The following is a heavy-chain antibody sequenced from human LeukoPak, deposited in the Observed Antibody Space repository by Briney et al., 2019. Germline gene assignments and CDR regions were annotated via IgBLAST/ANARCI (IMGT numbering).Heavy chain of an antibody. J-gene: IGHJ3*02. CDR2: IYYSGST. CDR3: ARSQWYYYDSSGPGAFDI. CDR1: GGSISSYY. V-gene: IGHV4-59*12. D-gene: IGHD3-22*01. Sequence: PSETLSLTCTVSGGSISSYYWSWIRQPPGKGLEWIGYIYYSGSTNYNPSLKSRVTISVDRSKNQFSLKLSSVTAADTAVYYCARSQWYYYDSSGPGAFDIWGQGTMVTVSS.